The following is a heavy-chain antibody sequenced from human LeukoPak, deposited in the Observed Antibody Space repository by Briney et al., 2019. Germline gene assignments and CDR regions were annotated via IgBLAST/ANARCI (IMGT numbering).Heavy chain of an antibody. V-gene: IGHV3-23*01. Sequence: QTGGSLRLSCAASGFTFSSQGMSWVRQAPGKGLEWVSAITGSGSITYYSDSVKGRFTISGDNSKNTVYLQLNSLRVEDTAVYYCAKMQGYFDYWGQGTLVTVSS. J-gene: IGHJ4*02. CDR1: GFTFSSQG. CDR2: ITGSGSIT. CDR3: AKMQGYFDY.